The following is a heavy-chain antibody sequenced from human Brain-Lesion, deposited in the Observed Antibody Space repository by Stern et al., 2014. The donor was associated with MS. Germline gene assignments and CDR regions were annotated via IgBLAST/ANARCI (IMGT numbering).Heavy chain of an antibody. CDR3: AKDGPALVTNWFDP. V-gene: IGHV1-69*06. CDR1: GGTFGTYP. J-gene: IGHJ5*02. D-gene: IGHD5-18*01. CDR2: IIPIFGSP. Sequence: QPVESGPEVKKPGSSVQVSCKASGGTFGTYPITWLRQAPGQGLEWMGRIIPIFGSPNYAQKFQGRVTITADRSTTTVYMKLSSLKSDDAAVYYCAKDGPALVTNWFDPWGRGTLVTVSS.